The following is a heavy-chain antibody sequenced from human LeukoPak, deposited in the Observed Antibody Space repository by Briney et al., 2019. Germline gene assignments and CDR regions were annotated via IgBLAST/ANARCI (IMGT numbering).Heavy chain of an antibody. V-gene: IGHV4-30-2*01. CDR2: IHHSGST. CDR3: ARVNDYGDYVDY. D-gene: IGHD4-17*01. CDR1: GGSISSGGYS. J-gene: IGHJ4*02. Sequence: SQSLSLTCAVSGGSISSGGYSWGWIRQPPGKGLEWIGYIHHSGSTYYNPSLKSRVTISVDRSKNQFSLKLSSVTAADTAVYYCARVNDYGDYVDYWGQGTLVTVSS.